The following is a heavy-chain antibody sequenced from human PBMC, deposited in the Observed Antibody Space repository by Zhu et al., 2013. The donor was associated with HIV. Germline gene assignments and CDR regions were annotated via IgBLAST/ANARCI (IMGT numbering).Heavy chain of an antibody. D-gene: IGHD6-25*01. CDR2: LNPSGRTT. CDR3: ARGGLAATDMDV. J-gene: IGHJ6*03. V-gene: IGHV1-46*01. Sequence: QVLLVQSGAEVKKPGASVKVSCKASRYTFSTYYIHWVRQAPGQGLEWMGILNPSGRTTTNAQKFQGRLTMTRDTSKSTDYMELSSLRSEDTAVYYCARGGLAATDMDVWGTGTTVTVSS. CDR1: RYTFSTYY.